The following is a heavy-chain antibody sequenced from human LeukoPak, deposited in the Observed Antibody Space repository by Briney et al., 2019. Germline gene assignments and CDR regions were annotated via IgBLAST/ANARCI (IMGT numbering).Heavy chain of an antibody. V-gene: IGHV1-18*04. Sequence: GASVKVSCKASGYTFTGYYIHWVRQAPGQGLEWMGWISAYNGNTNYAQKLQGRVTMTTDTSTSTAYMELRSLRSDDTAVYYCARVKGYGSSSGANWFDPWGQGTLVTVSS. CDR2: ISAYNGNT. D-gene: IGHD6-6*01. J-gene: IGHJ5*02. CDR1: GYTFTGYY. CDR3: ARVKGYGSSSGANWFDP.